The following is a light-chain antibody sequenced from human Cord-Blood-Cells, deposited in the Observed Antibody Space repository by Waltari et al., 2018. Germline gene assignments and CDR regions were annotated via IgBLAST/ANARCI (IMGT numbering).Light chain of an antibody. CDR2: SNN. CDR3: AAWDDSLNGRWV. J-gene: IGLJ3*02. V-gene: IGLV1-44*01. Sequence: QSVLTQPPSASGTPGQRVTISCSGSSSNLGSNTVNWYQQLPGTAPKPLIYSNNQRPSGVPDRFSGSKSGTSASLAISGLQSEDEADYYCAAWDDSLNGRWVFGGGTKLTVL. CDR1: SSNLGSNT.